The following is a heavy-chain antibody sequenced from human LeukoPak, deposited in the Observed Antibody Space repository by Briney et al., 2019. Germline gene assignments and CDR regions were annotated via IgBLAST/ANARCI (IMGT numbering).Heavy chain of an antibody. V-gene: IGHV1-18*01. D-gene: IGHD4-17*01. Sequence: ASVKVSCKASGYTFTSYGISWVRQAPGQGLEWMGWISAYNGNTNYAQKLQGRVTMTTDTSTSTAYMELRSLRSDDTAVYYCARERVDFYGVFVRPGGNDAFDIWGQGTMVTVSS. J-gene: IGHJ3*02. CDR3: ARERVDFYGVFVRPGGNDAFDI. CDR2: ISAYNGNT. CDR1: GYTFTSYG.